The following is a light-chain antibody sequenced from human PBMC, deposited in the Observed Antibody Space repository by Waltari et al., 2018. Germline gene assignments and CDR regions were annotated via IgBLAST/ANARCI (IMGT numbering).Light chain of an antibody. CDR2: TVS. J-gene: IGKJ2*01. V-gene: IGKV2-40*01. CDR1: QSLLDSDDGNTY. CDR3: MQRIEFPYT. Sequence: VVMTQTPLSLFVTPGEPASISCRSSQSLLDSDDGNTYLDWYLQKPGQSPHLLIYTVSYRASGVPDRFTGSGSGTDFTLKISRVEAEDVGVYCMQRIEFPYTFGQGTKLEIK.